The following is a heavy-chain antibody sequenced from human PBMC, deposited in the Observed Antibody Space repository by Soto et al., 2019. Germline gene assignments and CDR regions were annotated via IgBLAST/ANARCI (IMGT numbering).Heavy chain of an antibody. J-gene: IGHJ6*02. CDR1: GYSFTSYW. Sequence: GESLKISCKGSGYSFTSYWIGWVRQMPGKGLEWMGIIYPGDSDTRYSPSFQGQVTISADKSISTAYLQWSSLKASDTAMYYCARGSYCSGGSCYDYYYYGMDVWGQGTTVTVSS. D-gene: IGHD2-15*01. CDR2: IYPGDSDT. V-gene: IGHV5-51*01. CDR3: ARGSYCSGGSCYDYYYYGMDV.